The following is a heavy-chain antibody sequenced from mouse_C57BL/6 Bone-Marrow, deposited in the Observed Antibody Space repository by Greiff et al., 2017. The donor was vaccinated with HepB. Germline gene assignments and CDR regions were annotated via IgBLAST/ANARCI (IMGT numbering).Heavy chain of an antibody. CDR1: GYTFTSYG. J-gene: IGHJ2*01. Sequence: QVQLQQSGAELARPGASVKLSCKASGYTFTSYGISWVKQSTGQGLEWIGEIYPRSGNTYYNEKFKGKATLTADKSSSTAYMELRSLTSEDSAVYFCARRGTTVVARDYWGQGTTLTVSS. D-gene: IGHD1-1*01. CDR2: IYPRSGNT. CDR3: ARRGTTVVARDY. V-gene: IGHV1-81*01.